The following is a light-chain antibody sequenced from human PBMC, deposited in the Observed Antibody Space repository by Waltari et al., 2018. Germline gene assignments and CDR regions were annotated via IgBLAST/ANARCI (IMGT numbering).Light chain of an antibody. V-gene: IGLV2-14*01. Sequence: QSALTQPASVSGSPGQSITISCTGTSSDVGFYNYVSWYQQHPGQAPKLMIDDVSERPSGVFRLFSGSKSGNTASLTISGLQAEDEADYYCNSYAGSSSWVFGGGTKLTVL. CDR1: SSDVGFYNY. CDR3: NSYAGSSSWV. J-gene: IGLJ3*02. CDR2: DVS.